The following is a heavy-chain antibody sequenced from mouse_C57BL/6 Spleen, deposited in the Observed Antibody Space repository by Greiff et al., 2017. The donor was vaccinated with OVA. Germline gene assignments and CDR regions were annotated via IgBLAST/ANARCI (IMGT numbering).Heavy chain of an antibody. CDR1: GYSITSGYY. CDR3: ASEDYYGNFYYFDY. D-gene: IGHD2-1*01. Sequence: EVQLVESGPGLVKPSPSLSLTCSVTGYSITSGYYWNWIRQFPGNKLEWMGYISYDGSNNYNPSLKNRNSITRDTSKNQFFLKLNSVTTEDTATYYCASEDYYGNFYYFDYWGQGTTLTVSA. V-gene: IGHV3-6*01. J-gene: IGHJ2*01. CDR2: ISYDGSN.